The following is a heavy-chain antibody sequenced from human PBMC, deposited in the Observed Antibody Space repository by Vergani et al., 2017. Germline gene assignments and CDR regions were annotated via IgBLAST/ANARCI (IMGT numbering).Heavy chain of an antibody. CDR1: GYIFTGYY. Sequence: QVQHVQSGAEVKKPGASMKVSCKTSGYIFTGYYMHWVRLAPGQGLEWMGGINPKSGDTKYAQKFQGRVTMTRDTSINTAYMELSRLRGDDTAVYYWSRGYHFDNSGYRNVLDIWGQGTMVTVSA. CDR3: SRGYHFDNSGYRNVLDI. D-gene: IGHD3-22*01. J-gene: IGHJ3*02. CDR2: INPKSGDT. V-gene: IGHV1-2*02.